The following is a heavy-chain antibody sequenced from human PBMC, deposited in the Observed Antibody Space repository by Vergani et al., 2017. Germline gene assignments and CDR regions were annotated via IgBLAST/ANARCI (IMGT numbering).Heavy chain of an antibody. CDR2: ISSSSSYI. D-gene: IGHD5-18*01. Sequence: VQLVESGGGVVQPGRSLRLSCAASGFTFSSYSMNWVRQAPGKGLEWVSSISSSSSYIYYADSVKGRFTISRDNAKNSLYLQMNSLRAEDTAVYYCARVADTAKDYWGQGTLVTVSS. CDR3: ARVADTAKDY. J-gene: IGHJ4*02. CDR1: GFTFSSYS. V-gene: IGHV3-21*01.